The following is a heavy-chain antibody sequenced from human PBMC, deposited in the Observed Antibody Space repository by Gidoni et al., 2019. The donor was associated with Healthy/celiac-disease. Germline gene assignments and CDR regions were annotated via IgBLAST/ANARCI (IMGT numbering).Heavy chain of an antibody. J-gene: IGHJ4*02. CDR1: GFTVSSNY. Sequence: EVQLVESGGGLIQPGGSLRLSCTASGFTVSSNYLSWGRQAPGKGLEWVSVIYSGGSTYYADSVKGRFTISRDNSKNTLYLQMNSLRAEDTAVYYCARGADDSSGYFDYWGQGTLVTVSS. CDR2: IYSGGST. CDR3: ARGADDSSGYFDY. V-gene: IGHV3-53*01. D-gene: IGHD3-22*01.